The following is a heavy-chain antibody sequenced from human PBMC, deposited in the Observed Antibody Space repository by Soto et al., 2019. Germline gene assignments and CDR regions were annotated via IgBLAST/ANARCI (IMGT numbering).Heavy chain of an antibody. V-gene: IGHV1-8*01. Sequence: ASVKVSCKASGYTFTSYDINWVRQATGQGLEWMGWMNPNSGNTGYAQKFQGRVTMTRNTSISTAYMELSSLRSEDTAVYYCARGSCSGGSCYAPIFWFDPWGQGTLVTVSS. CDR2: MNPNSGNT. CDR1: GYTFTSYD. CDR3: ARGSCSGGSCYAPIFWFDP. D-gene: IGHD2-15*01. J-gene: IGHJ5*02.